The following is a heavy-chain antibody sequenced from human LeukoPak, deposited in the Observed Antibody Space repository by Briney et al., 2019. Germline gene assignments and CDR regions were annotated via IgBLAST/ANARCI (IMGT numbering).Heavy chain of an antibody. J-gene: IGHJ4*02. D-gene: IGHD4-17*01. CDR2: ISASDGTT. V-gene: IGHV1-18*01. Sequence: GASVQVSCNASGYSFSIYGITWARQAPGQGLEDLGWISASDGTTNYAQKVQDRVTMTTDTSTSTAYLELRSLRSGRTAVYYCARCGAAVTTHFSHWGQGTLVTVSS. CDR3: ARCGAAVTTHFSH. CDR1: GYSFSIYG.